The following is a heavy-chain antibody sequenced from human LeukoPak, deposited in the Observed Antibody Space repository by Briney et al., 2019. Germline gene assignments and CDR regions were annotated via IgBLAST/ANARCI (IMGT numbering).Heavy chain of an antibody. J-gene: IGHJ6*02. CDR3: ARALKITMVRGVWDYYYGMDV. CDR2: IGTAGDT. Sequence: GGSLRLSCAASGFTFSSYDMHWVRQATGKGLEWVSAIGTAGDTYYPGSVKGRFTISRENAKNSLYLQMSSLRAGDTAVYYCARALKITMVRGVWDYYYGMDVWGQGTTVTVSS. V-gene: IGHV3-13*01. D-gene: IGHD3-10*01. CDR1: GFTFSSYD.